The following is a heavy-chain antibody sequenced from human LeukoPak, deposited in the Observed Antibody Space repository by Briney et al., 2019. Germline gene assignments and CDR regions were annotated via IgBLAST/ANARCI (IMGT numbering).Heavy chain of an antibody. CDR1: GFTFDDYA. CDR3: AKDLSTDIRPGGFDY. J-gene: IGHJ4*02. Sequence: GGSLRLSCAASGFTFDDYAMHWVRQAPGKGLEWVSGISWNSGSIGYADSVKGRFTISRDNAKNSLYLQMNSLRAEDTALYYCAKDLSTDIRPGGFDYWGQGTLVTVSS. CDR2: ISWNSGSI. V-gene: IGHV3-9*01. D-gene: IGHD2/OR15-2a*01.